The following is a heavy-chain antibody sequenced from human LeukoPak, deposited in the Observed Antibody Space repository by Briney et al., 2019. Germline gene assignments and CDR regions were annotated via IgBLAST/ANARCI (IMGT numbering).Heavy chain of an antibody. CDR2: INPSGGST. D-gene: IGHD3-16*02. J-gene: IGHJ5*02. V-gene: IGHV1-46*01. CDR3: ARDMLRLGELSLGGFDP. Sequence: ASVKVSCKASGYTFTSYDMHWVRQAPGQGLEWMGIINPSGGSTSYAQKFQGRVTMTRDMSTSTVYMELSSLRSEDTAVYYCARDMLRLGELSLGGFDPWGQGTLVTVSS. CDR1: GYTFTSYD.